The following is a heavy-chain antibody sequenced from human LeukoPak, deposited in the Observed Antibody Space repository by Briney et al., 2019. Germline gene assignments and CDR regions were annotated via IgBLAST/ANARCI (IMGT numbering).Heavy chain of an antibody. CDR1: GGSISSGSYY. V-gene: IGHV4-39*07. Sequence: SQTLSLTCTVSGGSISSGSYYWGWIRQPPGKGLEWIGSIYYSGSTYDNPSLKSRVTISVDTSKNQFSLKLSSVTAADTAVYYCARAIYGDYGTWYFDLWGRGTLVTVSS. J-gene: IGHJ2*01. D-gene: IGHD4-17*01. CDR3: ARAIYGDYGTWYFDL. CDR2: IYYSGST.